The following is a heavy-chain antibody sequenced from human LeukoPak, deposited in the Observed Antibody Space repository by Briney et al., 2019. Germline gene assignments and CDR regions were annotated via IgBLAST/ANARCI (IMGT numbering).Heavy chain of an antibody. D-gene: IGHD3-22*01. CDR3: ARDRGRYYDSSGYYYTPLYYYYGMDV. V-gene: IGHV1-8*01. J-gene: IGHJ6*02. Sequence: ASVKVSCKASGYTFTSYDINWVRQATGQGLEWMGWMNPNSGNTGYAQKFQGRVTMTRDTSTSTVYMELSSLRSEDTAVYYCARDRGRYYDSSGYYYTPLYYYYGMDVWGQGTTVTVSS. CDR2: MNPNSGNT. CDR1: GYTFTSYD.